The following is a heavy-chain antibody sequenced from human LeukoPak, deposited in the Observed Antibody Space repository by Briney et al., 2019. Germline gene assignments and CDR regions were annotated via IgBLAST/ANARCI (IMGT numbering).Heavy chain of an antibody. Sequence: SETLSLTCTVSGGSISSYYWSWIRQPAGKGLEWIGRIYTSGSTNYNPSLKSRVTMSVDTSKNQFSLKLSFVTAADTAVYYCAREGGYSGYETGFDYWGQGTLVTVSS. CDR3: AREGGYSGYETGFDY. D-gene: IGHD5-12*01. CDR1: GGSISSYY. J-gene: IGHJ4*02. V-gene: IGHV4-4*07. CDR2: IYTSGST.